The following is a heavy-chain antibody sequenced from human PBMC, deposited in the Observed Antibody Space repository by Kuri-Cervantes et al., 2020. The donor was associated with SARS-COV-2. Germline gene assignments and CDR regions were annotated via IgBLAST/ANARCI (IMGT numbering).Heavy chain of an antibody. CDR2: IYYSGST. D-gene: IGHD3-10*01. V-gene: IGHV4-59*01. CDR1: GGSISSYY. CDR3: TSDYYGSGSYSA. J-gene: IGHJ5*02. Sequence: GSLRLSCTVSGGSISSYYWSWIRQPPGKGLEWIGYIYYSGSTNYNPSLKSRVTISVDTSKNQFPLKLSSVTAADTAVYYCTSDYYGSGSYSAWGQGTLVTVSS.